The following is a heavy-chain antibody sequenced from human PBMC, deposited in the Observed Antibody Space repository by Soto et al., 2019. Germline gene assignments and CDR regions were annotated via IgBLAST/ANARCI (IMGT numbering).Heavy chain of an antibody. Sequence: EVQLVESGGGLVQPGRSLRLYCAASGFTFDNYAMHWVRQAPGKGLEWVSGISWNSNTIAYADSVKGRFTISRDNAKNSLYLQMNSLRAEDTAFYYCAKDTGPNWGQGTLVTVSS. CDR3: AKDTGPN. J-gene: IGHJ4*02. V-gene: IGHV3-9*01. CDR1: GFTFDNYA. CDR2: ISWNSNTI.